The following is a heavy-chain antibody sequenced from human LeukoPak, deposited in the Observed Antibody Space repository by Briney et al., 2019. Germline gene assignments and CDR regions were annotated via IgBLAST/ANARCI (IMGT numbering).Heavy chain of an antibody. D-gene: IGHD5-12*01. CDR3: ARVPSGYPKEHAFDI. CDR2: IYYSGST. Sequence: SETLSLTCTVSGGSISSSSYYWGWIRQPPGKGLEWIGSIYYSGSTYYNPSLKSRVTISVDTSKNQFSLKLSSVTAADTAVYYCARVPSGYPKEHAFDIWGQGTMVTVSS. J-gene: IGHJ3*02. V-gene: IGHV4-39*07. CDR1: GGSISSSSYY.